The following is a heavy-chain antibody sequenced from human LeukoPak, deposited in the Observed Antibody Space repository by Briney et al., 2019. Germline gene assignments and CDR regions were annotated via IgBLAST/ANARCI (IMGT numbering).Heavy chain of an antibody. CDR3: ARDKWGNGWTGSIDN. D-gene: IGHD6-19*01. Sequence: GGSPRLSCAASGFTFSNYAMHWVRQAPGEGLEWVAVIWYDRGDKYYADAVKGRFTISRDDSKNTLYLQIKSLRAEDTAVYYCARDKWGNGWTGSIDNWGQGGMVSVSA. CDR1: GFTFSNYA. V-gene: IGHV3-33*01. CDR2: IWYDRGDK. J-gene: IGHJ4*02.